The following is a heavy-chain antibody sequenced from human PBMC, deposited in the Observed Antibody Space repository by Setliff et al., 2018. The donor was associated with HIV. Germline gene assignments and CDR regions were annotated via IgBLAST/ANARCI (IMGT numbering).Heavy chain of an antibody. D-gene: IGHD6-13*01. V-gene: IGHV4-34*01. J-gene: IGHJ6*03. CDR2: INHSGST. CDR1: GGSFNGYS. Sequence: SETLSLTCAVYGGSFNGYSWTWIRQPPGKGLEWIGGINHSGSTNYNPSLKSRVTISVDTSKNQFSLKLRSVTAADTALYYCARGRYRSRWYASDHYYIDVWGKGSTGTAP. CDR3: ARGRYRSRWYASDHYYIDV.